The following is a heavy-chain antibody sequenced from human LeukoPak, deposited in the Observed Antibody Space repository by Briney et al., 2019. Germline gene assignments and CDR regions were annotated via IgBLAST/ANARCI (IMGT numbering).Heavy chain of an antibody. V-gene: IGHV3-21*01. D-gene: IGHD3-22*01. Sequence: GGSLRLSCAASGFTFSSYSMNWVRQAPGKGLEWVSSISSSSSYIYYADSVKRRFTISRDNAKNSLYLQMNSLRAEDTAVYYCARVAYYDSSGYYGPRAFDIWGQGTMVTVSS. CDR3: ARVAYYDSSGYYGPRAFDI. CDR2: ISSSSSYI. CDR1: GFTFSSYS. J-gene: IGHJ3*02.